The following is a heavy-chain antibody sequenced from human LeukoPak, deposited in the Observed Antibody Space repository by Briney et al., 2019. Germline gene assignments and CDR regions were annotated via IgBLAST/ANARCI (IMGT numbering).Heavy chain of an antibody. CDR1: GFTFSSYA. J-gene: IGHJ3*02. V-gene: IGHV3-23*01. CDR3: ASGVYDSSGYYWAHAFDI. Sequence: GGSLRLSCAASGFTFSSYAMSWVRQAPGKGLEWVSAISGSGGSTYYADSVKGRFTISRDNSKNTLYLQMNSLRAEDTAVYYCASGVYDSSGYYWAHAFDIWGQGTMVTVSS. CDR2: ISGSGGST. D-gene: IGHD3-22*01.